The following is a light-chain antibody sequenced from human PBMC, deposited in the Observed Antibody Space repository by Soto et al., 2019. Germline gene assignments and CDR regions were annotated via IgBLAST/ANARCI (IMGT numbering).Light chain of an antibody. CDR1: QSLLHRNGYNY. CDR3: MQPLQTPWT. CDR2: LGS. Sequence: DIVMTQSPLSLPVTPGESASISCWSSQSLLHRNGYNYLDWYLQKPGQSPQVLIYLGSNRASGVPDRFSGSGSGTDFTLKISRVEAEDVGVYYCMQPLQTPWTFGQGTKVEIK. V-gene: IGKV2-28*01. J-gene: IGKJ1*01.